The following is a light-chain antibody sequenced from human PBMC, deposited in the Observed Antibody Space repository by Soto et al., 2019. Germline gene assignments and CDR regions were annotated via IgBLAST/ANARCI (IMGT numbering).Light chain of an antibody. J-gene: IGKJ4*01. V-gene: IGKV3-20*01. Sequence: ENVLTQSPGILSLSPGERATLSCRASQSVSSRYLAWYQQKPGQAPRLLIYGASSRATGIPDRFSGGGSGTDFHLTISRLVPEDFAVYYCKQYGSFPPITFGGGTKVEIK. CDR3: KQYGSFPPIT. CDR1: QSVSSRY. CDR2: GAS.